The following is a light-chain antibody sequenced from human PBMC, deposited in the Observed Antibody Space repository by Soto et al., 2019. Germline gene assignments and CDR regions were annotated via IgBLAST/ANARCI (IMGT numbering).Light chain of an antibody. CDR3: QHYYSTPT. V-gene: IGKV3D-15*01. J-gene: IGKJ1*01. CDR1: QNIYSN. Sequence: IVITQSPAPPSVSPGGRATPSRRASQNIYSNVAWYQQRPGQDPRILIYRESNRATGIPARFSGSGSGTDFTLTISSLQAEDVAIYYCQHYYSTPTFGQGTKVAI. CDR2: RES.